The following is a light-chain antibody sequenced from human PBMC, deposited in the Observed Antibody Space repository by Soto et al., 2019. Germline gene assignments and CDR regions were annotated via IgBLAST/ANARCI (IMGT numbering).Light chain of an antibody. CDR3: QQYGSSPRT. V-gene: IGKV3-20*01. CDR2: GAS. Sequence: EIVVTQSPGTLSLSPGERATLSCRASQSVSSSFLACYQHKPGQAPRLLIYGASSRATGIPDRFSGSGSGTHFTLTISRLEPEDFAVYYCQQYGSSPRTFGQGTKLEIK. J-gene: IGKJ2*01. CDR1: QSVSSSF.